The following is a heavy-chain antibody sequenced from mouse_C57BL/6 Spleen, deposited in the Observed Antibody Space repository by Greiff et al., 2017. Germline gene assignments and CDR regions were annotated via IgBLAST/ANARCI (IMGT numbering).Heavy chain of an antibody. CDR3: ARCDYPCAMDY. J-gene: IGHJ4*01. CDR2: INPSSGYT. Sequence: VKLQESGAELAKPGASVKLSCKASGYTFTSYWMHWVKQRPCQGLEWIGYINPSSGYTKSNQKFKDKATLTADKSSSTAYMQLRSLTYEDSAVYYCARCDYPCAMDYWGQGTSVTVSS. CDR1: GYTFTSYW. D-gene: IGHD2-4*01. V-gene: IGHV1-7*01.